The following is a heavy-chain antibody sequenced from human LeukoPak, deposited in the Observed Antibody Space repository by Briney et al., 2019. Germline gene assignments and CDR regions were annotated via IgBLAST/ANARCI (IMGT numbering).Heavy chain of an antibody. CDR1: GSTFSNYV. CDR2: ISGSGGST. D-gene: IGHD3-10*01. CDR3: ARSSNLKDYYGSLNY. J-gene: IGHJ4*02. Sequence: GGSLRLSCAASGSTFSNYVMSWVRQAPGKGLEWVSGISGSGGSTYYADSVKGRFTISRDNSKDTLYLQMNSLRAEDTAVYYCARSSNLKDYYGSLNYWGQGTLVTVSS. V-gene: IGHV3-23*01.